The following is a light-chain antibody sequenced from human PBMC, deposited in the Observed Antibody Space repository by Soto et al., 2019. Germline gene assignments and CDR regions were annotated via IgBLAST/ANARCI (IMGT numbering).Light chain of an antibody. Sequence: EVVLTQSPATLSLSPGERATLSCRASQSVSSYLAWYQQKPGQAPRLLIYDASTRATGIPARFSGSGSGTDFTLTISSLEPEDLAVYYCQQRSNWRFTFGPGTKVDIK. CDR1: QSVSSY. CDR2: DAS. V-gene: IGKV3-11*01. CDR3: QQRSNWRFT. J-gene: IGKJ3*01.